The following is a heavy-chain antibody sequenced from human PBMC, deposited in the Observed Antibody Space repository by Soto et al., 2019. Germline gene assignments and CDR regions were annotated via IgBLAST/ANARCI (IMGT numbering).Heavy chain of an antibody. J-gene: IGHJ3*02. CDR1: GGTFSSYA. Sequence: QVQLVQSGAEVKKPGSSVKVSCKASGGTFSSYAISWVRQAPGQGLEWMGGIIPIFGTANYAQKFQGRVTIPADEPTSTASMELSSLRSEDTAVYYCARSRVTYYYDRSAFDIWGQGTMVTVSS. CDR2: IIPIFGTA. V-gene: IGHV1-69*01. D-gene: IGHD3-22*01. CDR3: ARSRVTYYYDRSAFDI.